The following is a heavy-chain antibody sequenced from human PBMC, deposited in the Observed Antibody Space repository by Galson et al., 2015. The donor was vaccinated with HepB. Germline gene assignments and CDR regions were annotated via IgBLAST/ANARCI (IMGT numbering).Heavy chain of an antibody. CDR2: IWYDGSNK. CDR3: AKDYYGSGSYYNLPGMDV. CDR1: GFTFSSYA. V-gene: IGHV3-33*06. J-gene: IGHJ6*02. Sequence: SLRLSCAASGFTFSSYAMHWVRQAPGKGLEWVAVIWYDGSNKYYADSVKGRFTISRDNSKNTLYLQMNSLRAEDTAVYYCAKDYYGSGSYYNLPGMDVWGQGTTVTVSS. D-gene: IGHD3-10*01.